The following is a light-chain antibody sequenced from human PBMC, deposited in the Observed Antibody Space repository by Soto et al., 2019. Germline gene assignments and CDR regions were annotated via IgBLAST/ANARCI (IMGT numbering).Light chain of an antibody. CDR1: QSVDSNY. V-gene: IGKV3-20*01. CDR3: QQCAHSPLT. Sequence: EIVLTQSPGTLSLSPGEKGTLSCRASQSVDSNYLAWFQQKPGQAPRLLIDDASRRATGIPDRFSGSGSGTDFTLTISRLEPEDFTVYYCQQCAHSPLTFGGGTKVEIK. J-gene: IGKJ4*01. CDR2: DAS.